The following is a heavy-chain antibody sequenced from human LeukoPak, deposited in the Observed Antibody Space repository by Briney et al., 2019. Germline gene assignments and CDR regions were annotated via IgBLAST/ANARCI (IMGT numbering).Heavy chain of an antibody. Sequence: SVKVSCKASGGSFSSYGISWVRQAPGQGLEWMGGVLPIFGITNYAQRFQGRVTITADESRSTAYMELSSLTSDDTAVYYCARDDGDYTPQYYYYGMDVWGQGTTVTVSS. J-gene: IGHJ6*02. CDR3: ARDDGDYTPQYYYYGMDV. CDR1: GGSFSSYG. V-gene: IGHV1-69*13. CDR2: VLPIFGIT. D-gene: IGHD4-17*01.